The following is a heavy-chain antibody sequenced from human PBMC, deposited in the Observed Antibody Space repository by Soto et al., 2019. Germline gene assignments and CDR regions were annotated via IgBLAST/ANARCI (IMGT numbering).Heavy chain of an antibody. J-gene: IGHJ5*02. CDR2: TYYRSKWYN. CDR1: GDSVSSNSAS. Sequence: SQTLSLTCAISGDSVSSNSASWNWIRQSPSRGLEWLGRTYYRSKWYNDYAVSVKSRVTISVDTSKNQFSLKLSSVTAADTAVYYCARPDCGGDCSRYNWFDPWGQGTQVTVSS. V-gene: IGHV6-1*01. CDR3: ARPDCGGDCSRYNWFDP. D-gene: IGHD2-21*02.